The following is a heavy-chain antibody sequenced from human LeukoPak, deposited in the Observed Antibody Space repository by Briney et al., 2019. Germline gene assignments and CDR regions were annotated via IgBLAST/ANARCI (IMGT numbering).Heavy chain of an antibody. CDR2: IYYSGST. V-gene: IGHV4-39*07. CDR1: GGSISSSSYY. D-gene: IGHD3-9*01. CDR3: ARAGTIYAILTGYYPKPPDY. J-gene: IGHJ4*02. Sequence: SETLSLTCTVSGGSISSSSYYWGWIRQPPGKGLEWIGRIYYSGSTYYNPSLKSRVTISVDTSKNQFSLKLGSVTAADTAVYYCARAGTIYAILTGYYPKPPDYWGQGTLVTVSS.